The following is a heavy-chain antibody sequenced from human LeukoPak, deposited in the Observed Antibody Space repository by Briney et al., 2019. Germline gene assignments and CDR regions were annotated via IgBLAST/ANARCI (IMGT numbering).Heavy chain of an antibody. CDR1: GFTFSSYG. CDR3: ARDLIVADAPRMDV. Sequence: GGSLRLSCAASGFTFSSYGMRWVRQAPGKGLEWVAVIWYDGSNKYYADSVKGRFTISRDNSKNTLYLQMNSLRAEDTAVYYCARDLIVADAPRMDVWGQGTTVTVSS. J-gene: IGHJ6*02. D-gene: IGHD2-15*01. V-gene: IGHV3-33*01. CDR2: IWYDGSNK.